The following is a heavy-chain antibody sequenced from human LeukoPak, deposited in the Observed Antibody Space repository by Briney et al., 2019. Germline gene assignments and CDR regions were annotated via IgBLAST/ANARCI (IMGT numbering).Heavy chain of an antibody. CDR1: GITFSNAW. Sequence: PGGSLRRPCAVSGITFSNAWMSWVRQAPGKGREWVGRIESKTDGETMDYAAPVKGRFIISREDSINTLYLQMNRLNVEDTAVYYCITDPGEWQPIWGQGTMVTVS. CDR2: IESKTDGETM. V-gene: IGHV3-15*04. CDR3: ITDPGEWQPI. D-gene: IGHD3-16*01. J-gene: IGHJ3*02.